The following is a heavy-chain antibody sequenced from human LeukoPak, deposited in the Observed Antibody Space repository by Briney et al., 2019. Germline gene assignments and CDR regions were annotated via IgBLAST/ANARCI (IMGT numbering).Heavy chain of an antibody. Sequence: ASVKVSCKASGYTFTRYYIHWVRQAPGQGREWMGWINPNSGGTNYAQKFQGRVTMTRDTSISTAYMELSRLRSDDTAVYYCARDAVVRATVYYFDYWGQGTLVTVSS. CDR1: GYTFTRYY. D-gene: IGHD2-15*01. CDR3: ARDAVVRATVYYFDY. V-gene: IGHV1-2*02. J-gene: IGHJ4*02. CDR2: INPNSGGT.